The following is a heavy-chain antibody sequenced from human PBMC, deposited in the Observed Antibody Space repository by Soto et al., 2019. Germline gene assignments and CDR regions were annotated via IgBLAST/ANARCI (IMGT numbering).Heavy chain of an antibody. Sequence: QVQLVESGGGVVQPGRSLRLSCAASGFPFSSSGMHWVRQAPGKGLEWVALISFDGSNTYYADSVKGRFTISRDNSQNTLYLHMHSLRAEDTSLYYCGAGQFFSDYWGQGTLVTVSS. J-gene: IGHJ4*02. CDR1: GFPFSSSG. V-gene: IGHV3-30*03. D-gene: IGHD6-19*01. CDR2: ISFDGSNT. CDR3: GAGQFFSDY.